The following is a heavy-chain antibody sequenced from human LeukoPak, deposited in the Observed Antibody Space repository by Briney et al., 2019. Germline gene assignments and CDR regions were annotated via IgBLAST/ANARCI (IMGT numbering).Heavy chain of an antibody. Sequence: GESLKISCKGSGFSFTSYWIGWVRQMPGKGLEWMGIIYPGDSDTRYSPSFQGQVTISADKSINTAYLQWSSLKASDTAMYYCARHVIYSGSYYVDYWGQGTLVTVSS. D-gene: IGHD1-26*01. V-gene: IGHV5-51*01. CDR3: ARHVIYSGSYYVDY. CDR1: GFSFTSYW. J-gene: IGHJ4*02. CDR2: IYPGDSDT.